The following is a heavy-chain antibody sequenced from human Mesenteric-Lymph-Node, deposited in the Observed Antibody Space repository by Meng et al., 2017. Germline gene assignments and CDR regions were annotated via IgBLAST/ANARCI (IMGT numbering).Heavy chain of an antibody. V-gene: IGHV3-30*01. J-gene: IGHJ4*02. Sequence: GESLKISCAASGFTFSSYAMHWVRQAPGKGLEWVAVISYDGSNKYYADSVKGRFTISRDNSKNTLYLQMNSLRAEDTAVYYCARDWGILLWFGSFDYWGQGTLVTVSS. CDR1: GFTFSSYA. D-gene: IGHD3-10*01. CDR2: ISYDGSNK. CDR3: ARDWGILLWFGSFDY.